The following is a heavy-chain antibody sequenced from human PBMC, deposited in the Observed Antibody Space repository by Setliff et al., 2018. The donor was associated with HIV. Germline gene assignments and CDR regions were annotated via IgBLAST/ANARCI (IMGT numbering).Heavy chain of an antibody. J-gene: IGHJ6*03. CDR3: VRHRYRRSSHYYYMDV. CDR1: GDSISSSSYY. D-gene: IGHD6-6*01. Sequence: PSETLSLTCTVSGDSISSSSYYWGWVRQPPGKGLEWIGSIYYSGSTYYNPSLESRVAISVDTSESQFSLKLTSVTAADTALYYCVRHRYRRSSHYYYMDVWGKGTTVTVSS. V-gene: IGHV4-39*01. CDR2: IYYSGST.